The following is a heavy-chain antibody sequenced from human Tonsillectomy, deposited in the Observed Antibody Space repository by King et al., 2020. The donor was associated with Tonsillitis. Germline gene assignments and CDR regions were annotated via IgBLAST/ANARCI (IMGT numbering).Heavy chain of an antibody. CDR3: AREGSVLTRGGRSYYGMDV. CDR1: GGTFSSYA. D-gene: IGHD2-15*01. V-gene: IGHV1-69*01. CDR2: IIPIFGTT. Sequence: QLVQSGAEVKKPGSSVKVSCKASGGTFSSYAISWVRQAPGQGLEWMGGIIPIFGTTNYAQRFQGRVTITADESTSTAYMELSSLRSEDTAVYYCAREGSVLTRGGRSYYGMDVWGQGTTVTVSS. J-gene: IGHJ6*02.